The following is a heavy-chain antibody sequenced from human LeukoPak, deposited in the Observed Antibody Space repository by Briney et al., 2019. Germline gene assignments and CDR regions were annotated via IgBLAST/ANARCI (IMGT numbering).Heavy chain of an antibody. D-gene: IGHD3-16*01. V-gene: IGHV3-7*01. Sequence: GGSLRLSCAASGFTFSSRWMSWVRQAPGKGLEWVGNIKPDGSEGYHVDSVKGRFTISRDNARNLLFLQMNSLRLEDTAVYYCASQSYARFDPWGQGTLVTVSS. CDR1: GFTFSSRW. J-gene: IGHJ5*02. CDR2: IKPDGSEG. CDR3: ASQSYARFDP.